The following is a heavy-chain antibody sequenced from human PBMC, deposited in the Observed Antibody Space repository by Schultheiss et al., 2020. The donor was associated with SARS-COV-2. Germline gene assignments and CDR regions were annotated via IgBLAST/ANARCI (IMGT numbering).Heavy chain of an antibody. CDR1: GFTFSSYA. J-gene: IGHJ4*02. V-gene: IGHV3-23*01. D-gene: IGHD6-13*01. CDR2: ISGSGGST. CDR3: TTVSSSWKIDY. Sequence: GGSLRLSCAASGFTFSSYAMSWVRQAPGKGLEWVSAISGSGGSTYYADSVKGRFTISRDNSKNTLYLQMSSLRAEDTAVYYCTTVSSSWKIDYWGQGTLVTVSS.